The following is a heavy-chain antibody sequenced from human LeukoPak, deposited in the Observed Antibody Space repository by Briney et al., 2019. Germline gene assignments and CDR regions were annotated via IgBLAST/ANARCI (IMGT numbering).Heavy chain of an antibody. V-gene: IGHV4-39*01. J-gene: IGHJ6*02. CDR1: GDSISSTSYY. Sequence: SETLSLTCAVSGDSISSTSYYWGWIRQPPGKGLEWIRSIYYRGSTYYNPSLKSRVTISVDTSKNQFSLKLTSVTAADTAVYYCARHGYHGRGRGRNGMDVWGQGTTVTVSS. CDR3: ARHGYHGRGRGRNGMDV. D-gene: IGHD3-10*01. CDR2: IYYRGST.